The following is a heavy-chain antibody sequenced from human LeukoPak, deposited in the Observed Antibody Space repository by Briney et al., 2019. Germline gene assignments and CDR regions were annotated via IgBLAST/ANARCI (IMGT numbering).Heavy chain of an antibody. CDR1: GYSFTSYW. J-gene: IGHJ5*02. CDR2: IYPGDSDT. V-gene: IGHV5-51*01. Sequence: RGESLKISCKGSGYSFTSYWIGWVRQMPGKGLEWMGIIYPGDSDTRYSPSFQDQVTISADKSISTAYLQWSSLKASDTAMYYCARRPAAGTIWFDPWGQGTLVTVSS. D-gene: IGHD6-13*01. CDR3: ARRPAAGTIWFDP.